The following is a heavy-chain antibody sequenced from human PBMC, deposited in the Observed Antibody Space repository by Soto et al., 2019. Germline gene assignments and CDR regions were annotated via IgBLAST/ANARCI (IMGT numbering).Heavy chain of an antibody. D-gene: IGHD6-13*01. J-gene: IGHJ5*02. CDR2: IRGSGGST. CDR3: AKRASGIAAATYNWFDP. CDR1: GFTFSSYA. V-gene: IGHV3-23*01. Sequence: GGSLRLSCAASGFTFSSYAMSWVRQAPGKGLKWVSAIRGSGGSTYYADSVKGRFTISRDNSKNTLYLQMNSLRAEDTAVYYCAKRASGIAAATYNWFDPWGQGTLVTVSS.